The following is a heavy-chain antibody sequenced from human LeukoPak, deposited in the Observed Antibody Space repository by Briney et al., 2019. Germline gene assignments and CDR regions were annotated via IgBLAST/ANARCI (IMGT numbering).Heavy chain of an antibody. V-gene: IGHV4-30-4*01. J-gene: IGHJ4*02. CDR3: ARDGEDSSGYYIDY. D-gene: IGHD3-22*01. CDR2: IYYSGST. CDR1: GGSLSSSSYY. Sequence: PSETLSLTCTVSGGSLSSSSYYWSWIRQPPGKGLEWIGYIYYSGSTYYNPSLKSRVTISVDTSKNQFSLKLSSVTAADTAVYYCARDGEDSSGYYIDYWGQGTLVTVSS.